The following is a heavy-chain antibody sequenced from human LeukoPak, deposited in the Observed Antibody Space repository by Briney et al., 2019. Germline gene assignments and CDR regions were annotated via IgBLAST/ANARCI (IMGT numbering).Heavy chain of an antibody. J-gene: IGHJ4*02. CDR1: GFTFSSYG. Sequence: PGGSLRLSCAASGFTFSSYGMHWVRQAPGKGLEWVAVIWYDGSNKYYADSVKGRFTISRDNSKNTLYLQMNSLRAEDTAVYYCAKDDARFGELSFFSDYCGQGTLVTVSS. V-gene: IGHV3-33*06. CDR3: AKDDARFGELSFFSDY. CDR2: IWYDGSNK. D-gene: IGHD3-16*01.